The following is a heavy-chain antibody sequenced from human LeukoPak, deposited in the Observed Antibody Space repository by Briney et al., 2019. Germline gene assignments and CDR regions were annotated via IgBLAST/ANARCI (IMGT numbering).Heavy chain of an antibody. CDR3: AGRSGFWSGYYTYNWFDP. Sequence: SVKVSCKASGGTFSSYAISWVRQAPGQGLEWMGGIIPIFGTANYAQKFQGRVTITTDESTSTAYMELSSLRSEDTAVYYCAGRSGFWSGYYTYNWFDPWGQGTLVTVPS. V-gene: IGHV1-69*05. J-gene: IGHJ5*02. CDR1: GGTFSSYA. D-gene: IGHD3-3*01. CDR2: IIPIFGTA.